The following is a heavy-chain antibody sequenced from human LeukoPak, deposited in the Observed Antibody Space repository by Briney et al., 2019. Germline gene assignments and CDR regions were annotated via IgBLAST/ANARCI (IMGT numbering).Heavy chain of an antibody. J-gene: IGHJ6*02. CDR1: GGSISSYY. Sequence: SETLSLTCTVSGGSISSYYGNWIRQPPGKALEWLGYAYYSGSTNYNPSLKTRLTIAVDTSKAQFSLTLSSVTAADTAIYHCASRSGRNYYAMDVWGQGTPVIVSS. CDR3: ASRSGRNYYAMDV. CDR2: AYYSGST. D-gene: IGHD3-10*01. V-gene: IGHV4-59*01.